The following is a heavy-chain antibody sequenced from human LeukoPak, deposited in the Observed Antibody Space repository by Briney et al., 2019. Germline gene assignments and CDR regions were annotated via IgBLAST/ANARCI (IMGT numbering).Heavy chain of an antibody. V-gene: IGHV4-4*07. J-gene: IGHJ4*02. Sequence: KPPETLSLTCTVSGASISSFYWSWIRQPAGKGLEWIGRIYISGSTNYNPSLKSRVTMSLDTSKNQFSLKLTSVTAADTAVYYCARGPESSGYYTFDFWGQGTLVTVSS. CDR2: IYISGST. CDR1: GASISSFY. D-gene: IGHD3-22*01. CDR3: ARGPESSGYYTFDF.